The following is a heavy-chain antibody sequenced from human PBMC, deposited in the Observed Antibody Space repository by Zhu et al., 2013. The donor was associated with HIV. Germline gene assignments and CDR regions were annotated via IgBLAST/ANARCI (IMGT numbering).Heavy chain of an antibody. CDR3: ARVGQWHDY. V-gene: IGHV1-8*01. J-gene: IGHJ4*02. CDR1: GYTFIDYD. D-gene: IGHD6-19*01. CDR2: MNPNSGNT. Sequence: QVQLVQSGAEVKKPGASVKVSCKVAGYTFIDYDIYWVRQTTGQGLESMGWMNPNSGNTGYEQKLQGRVTMTTDTSTSTAYMELRSLRSDDTAVYYCARVGQWHDYWGQGTLVTVSS.